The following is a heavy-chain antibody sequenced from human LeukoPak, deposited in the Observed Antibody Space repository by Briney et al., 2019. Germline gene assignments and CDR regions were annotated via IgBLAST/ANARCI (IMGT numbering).Heavy chain of an antibody. CDR1: GGVFRSYA. CDR2: IIPFFGTP. CDR3: ARGKDHYYYGMDV. V-gene: IGHV1-69*01. Sequence: SVTVSCKTSGGVFRSYAINWVRQAPGQELEWMGLIIPFFGTPNYAQRFQGRVTITADESTSTTYMELSSLRSEDTAVYYCARGKDHYYYGMDVWGQGTTVTVSS. J-gene: IGHJ6*02.